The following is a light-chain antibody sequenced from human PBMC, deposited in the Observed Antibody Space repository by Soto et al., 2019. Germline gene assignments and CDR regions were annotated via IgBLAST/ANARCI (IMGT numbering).Light chain of an antibody. CDR3: QQYESSPLT. CDR2: RAS. CDR1: QSVSSAL. V-gene: IGKV3-20*01. Sequence: EIVLTQSPDTLSLSPGERATLSCRASQSVSSALLAWYQQKPGQAPRLLIYRASTRATGIPDRFTGSGSGTDFTLTINRLEPEDFAVYYCQQYESSPLTFGGGTKVEIK. J-gene: IGKJ4*01.